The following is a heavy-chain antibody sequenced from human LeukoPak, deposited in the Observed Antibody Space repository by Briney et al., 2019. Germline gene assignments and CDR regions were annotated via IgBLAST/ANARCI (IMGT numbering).Heavy chain of an antibody. D-gene: IGHD3-10*01. CDR3: AKLLWFGEGDYYYYMDV. CDR2: ISWNSGSI. Sequence: GGSLRLSCAASGFTFDDYAMHWVRQAPGKGLEWVSGISWNSGSIGYADSVKGRFTISRDNAKNSLYLQMNSLRAEDTALYYCAKLLWFGEGDYYYYMDVWGKGTTVTISS. CDR1: GFTFDDYA. J-gene: IGHJ6*03. V-gene: IGHV3-9*01.